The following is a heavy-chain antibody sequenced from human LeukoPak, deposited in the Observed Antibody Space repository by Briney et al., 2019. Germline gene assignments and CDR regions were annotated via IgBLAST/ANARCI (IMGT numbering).Heavy chain of an antibody. J-gene: IGHJ6*03. V-gene: IGHV4-4*02. CDR2: IHHLGNT. CDR1: GVSLIGNNW. CDR3: ARALLVTTSGYFYYYMDV. D-gene: IGHD2-21*02. Sequence: SETLSLTCSVSGVSLIGNNWWTWVRQSPGKALEWIGEIHHLGNTNYNPSLKSRVSMSLDKSKNELSLRLISVIAADTAVYYCARALLVTTSGYFYYYMDVWGTGTTVSVSS.